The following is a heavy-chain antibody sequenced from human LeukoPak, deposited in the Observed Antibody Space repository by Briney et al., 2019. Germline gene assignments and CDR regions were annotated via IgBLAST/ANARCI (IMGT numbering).Heavy chain of an antibody. V-gene: IGHV3-15*01. CDR3: STRYGDF. CDR2: ITNRTDGGAA. J-gene: IGHJ4*02. D-gene: IGHD4-17*01. CDR1: GFTFTNAW. Sequence: GGSLRLSCAVSGFTFTNAWLTWVRQAPGKGLEWVGRITNRTDGGAADYAAPVKGRFVISTDDSKNTLYLQMNSLKTEDTALYYCSTRYGDFWGQGTLVTVSS.